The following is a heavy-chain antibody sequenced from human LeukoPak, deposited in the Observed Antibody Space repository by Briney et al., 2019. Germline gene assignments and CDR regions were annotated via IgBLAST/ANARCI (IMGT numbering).Heavy chain of an antibody. Sequence: ASVKVSCKASGYTFTSYGISWVRQAPGQGLEWMGWISAYNGNTNYAQKLQGRVTMTRDTSTSTVYMELSSLRSEDTAVYYCAREVYSSSSDSHWFDPWGQGTLVTVSS. D-gene: IGHD6-6*01. CDR3: AREVYSSSSDSHWFDP. CDR2: ISAYNGNT. J-gene: IGHJ5*02. V-gene: IGHV1-18*01. CDR1: GYTFTSYG.